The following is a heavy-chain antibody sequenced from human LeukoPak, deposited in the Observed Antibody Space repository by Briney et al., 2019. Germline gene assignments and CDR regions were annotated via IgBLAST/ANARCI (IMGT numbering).Heavy chain of an antibody. D-gene: IGHD3-10*01. CDR3: ARDPGSGTL. Sequence: KSGGSLRLSRAASGFTFSSYSMNWVRQAPGQGLEWVSSITSSSSYIYYANSVKGRFTISRDNAKNSLYLQMNSLRAEDTAVYYCARDPGSGTLWGQGTLVTVS. J-gene: IGHJ4*02. CDR1: GFTFSSYS. CDR2: ITSSSSYI. V-gene: IGHV3-21*01.